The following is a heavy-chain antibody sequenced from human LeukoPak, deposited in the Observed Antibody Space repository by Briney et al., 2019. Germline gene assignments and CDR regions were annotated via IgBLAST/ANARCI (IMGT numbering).Heavy chain of an antibody. D-gene: IGHD3-10*02. CDR1: GFTFSIYE. V-gene: IGHV3-48*03. Sequence: GGSLRLSCAASGFTFSIYEMNWVRQAPGKGLEWVSYISSSGSTIYYADSVKGRFTISRDNAKNSLYLEMNSLRAEHTAVYYCAELGITMIGGVWGKGTTVTISS. CDR3: AELGITMIGGV. J-gene: IGHJ6*04. CDR2: ISSSGSTI.